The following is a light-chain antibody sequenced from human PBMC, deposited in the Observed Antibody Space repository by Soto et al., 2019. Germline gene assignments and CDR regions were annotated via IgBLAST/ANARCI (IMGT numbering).Light chain of an antibody. Sequence: EIGLTQSTDIVSLSPGERATLSRRVSQTVDNFLAWYQLKPGKAPRLLIYDATKRASGIPVRFTGSGSGTDFILTISNIEAEDVAIYYCQQRKKWPPITFAQGTRLEIK. J-gene: IGKJ5*01. V-gene: IGKV3-11*01. CDR1: QTVDNF. CDR3: QQRKKWPPIT. CDR2: DAT.